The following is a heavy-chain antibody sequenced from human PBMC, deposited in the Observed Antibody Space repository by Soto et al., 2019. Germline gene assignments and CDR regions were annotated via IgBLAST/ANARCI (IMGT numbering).Heavy chain of an antibody. CDR1: GFTVSSNY. J-gene: IGHJ4*02. CDR3: ASPSKKNSSGYYYHHSPFDY. Sequence: EVQLVESGGGLIQPGGSLRLSCAASGFTVSSNYMSWVRQAPGKGLEWVSVIYSGGSTYYADSVKGRFTISRDNSKNTLYLQMNSLRAEDTAVYYCASPSKKNSSGYYYHHSPFDYWGQGTLVTVSS. D-gene: IGHD3-22*01. CDR2: IYSGGST. V-gene: IGHV3-53*01.